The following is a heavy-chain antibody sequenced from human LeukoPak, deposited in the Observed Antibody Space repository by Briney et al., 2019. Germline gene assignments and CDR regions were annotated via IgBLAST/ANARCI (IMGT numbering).Heavy chain of an antibody. Sequence: PGGSLRPSCAASGFTFSNAWMSWVRQAPGKGLEWVGRIKSKTGDGTADYAAPVRGRFTISRDDSKNTLYLQMNGLKTEDTAVYYCTTSAAMITIGHDFWGQGTLVTVSS. V-gene: IGHV3-15*01. CDR2: IKSKTGDGTA. D-gene: IGHD3-16*01. J-gene: IGHJ4*02. CDR3: TTSAAMITIGHDF. CDR1: GFTFSNAW.